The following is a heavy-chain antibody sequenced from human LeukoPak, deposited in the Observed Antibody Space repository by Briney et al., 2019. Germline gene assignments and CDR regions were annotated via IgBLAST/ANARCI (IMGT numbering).Heavy chain of an antibody. Sequence: PAGSLRLSCAASGFTFDDYGMSWVRQAPGKGLEWVSGINWNGGSTGYADSVKGRFTISRDNAKNSLYLQMNSLRAEDTALYYRARGGYYDVLGAFDIWGQGTMVTVSS. D-gene: IGHD3-22*01. J-gene: IGHJ3*02. V-gene: IGHV3-20*04. CDR2: INWNGGST. CDR1: GFTFDDYG. CDR3: ARGGYYDVLGAFDI.